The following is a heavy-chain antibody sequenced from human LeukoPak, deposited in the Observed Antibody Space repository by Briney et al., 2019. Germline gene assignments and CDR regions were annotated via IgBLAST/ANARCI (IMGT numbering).Heavy chain of an antibody. Sequence: PSETLSLTCAVYGGSFSGYYWSWIRQPPGKGLEWIGEINHSGSTNYNPSLKSRVTISVDTSKNQFSLKLSSVTAADTAVYYCASASSSWYHYWGQGTLVTVSS. V-gene: IGHV4-34*01. D-gene: IGHD6-13*01. J-gene: IGHJ4*02. CDR3: ASASSSWYHY. CDR1: GGSFSGYY. CDR2: INHSGST.